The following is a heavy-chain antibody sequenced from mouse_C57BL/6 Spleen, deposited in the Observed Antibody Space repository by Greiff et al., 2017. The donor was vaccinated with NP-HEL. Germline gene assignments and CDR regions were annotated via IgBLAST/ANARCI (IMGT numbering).Heavy chain of an antibody. J-gene: IGHJ2*01. CDR3: ARSTVVAPFFDD. CDR1: GYTFTSYW. V-gene: IGHV1-55*01. CDR2: IYPGSGST. D-gene: IGHD1-1*01. Sequence: QVQLQQPGAELVKPGASVKMSCKASGYTFTSYWITWVKQRPGQGLEWIGDIYPGSGSTNYNEKFKSKATLTVDTSSSTAYMQLSSLTSEDSAVYYCARSTVVAPFFDDWGQGTTLTVSS.